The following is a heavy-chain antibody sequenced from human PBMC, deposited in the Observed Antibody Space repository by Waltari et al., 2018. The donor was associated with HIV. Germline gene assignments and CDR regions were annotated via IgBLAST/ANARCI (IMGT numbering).Heavy chain of an antibody. D-gene: IGHD2-21*02. J-gene: IGHJ2*01. CDR3: ARGPRPSTVTAPGWYFDL. CDR2: MNDGGKS. CDR1: GGSFTGHI. V-gene: IGHV4-34*02. Sequence: QVDLQQWGTGLLKPSETLSRTCAVYGGSFTGHIWSWIRETPGEGLQWIGEMNDGGKSNYNPTLKSRAVMTIDPSKKQFSLKLKSVTAADTGVYYCARGPRPSTVTAPGWYFDLCGRGTLVTVSS.